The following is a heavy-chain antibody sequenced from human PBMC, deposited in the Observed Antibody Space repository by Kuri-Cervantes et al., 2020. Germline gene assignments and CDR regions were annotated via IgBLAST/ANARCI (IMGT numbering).Heavy chain of an antibody. V-gene: IGHV3-74*01. CDR2: INSDGSST. CDR1: GFTFSSYW. Sequence: GESLKISCAASGFTFSSYWMHWVRQAPGKGLVWVSRINSDGSSTSYADSVKGRFTISRDNAKNTLYLQMNSLRAEDTAVYYCASHIAVARMVDYWGRGTLVTVSS. J-gene: IGHJ4*02. CDR3: ASHIAVARMVDY. D-gene: IGHD6-19*01.